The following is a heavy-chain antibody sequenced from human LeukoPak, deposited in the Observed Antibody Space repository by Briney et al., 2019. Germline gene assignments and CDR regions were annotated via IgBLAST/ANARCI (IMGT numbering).Heavy chain of an antibody. J-gene: IGHJ4*02. CDR3: ARDSYGDTSPDY. D-gene: IGHD4-17*01. Sequence: PGGSLRLSCAASGFTFSNYWMSWVRQAPGKGLEWVANIKQDGSEKYYVDSVKGRFTISRDNAKNSLYLQMNSLRAEDTAVYYCARDSYGDTSPDYWGQGTLVTISS. CDR2: IKQDGSEK. CDR1: GFTFSNYW. V-gene: IGHV3-7*01.